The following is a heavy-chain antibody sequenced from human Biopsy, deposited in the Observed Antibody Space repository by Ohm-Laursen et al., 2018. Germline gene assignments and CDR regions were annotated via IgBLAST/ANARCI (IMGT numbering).Heavy chain of an antibody. D-gene: IGHD4-23*01. CDR3: ARGSNEYGGLYFPH. CDR2: ISHTGYT. Sequence: TLSLTCTVSGVSISSYYWTWIRQPPGQGLEWIGHISHTGYTSYKSSLKSRVTISLDTSRKHFSLRLTSLAAADTAVYYCARGSNEYGGLYFPHWGQGTLVTVSS. CDR1: GVSISSYY. V-gene: IGHV4-59*08. J-gene: IGHJ1*01.